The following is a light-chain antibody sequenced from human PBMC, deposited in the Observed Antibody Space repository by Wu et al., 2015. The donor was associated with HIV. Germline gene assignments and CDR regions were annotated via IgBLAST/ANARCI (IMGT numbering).Light chain of an antibody. Sequence: EIVLTQSPATLSLSPGERATVSCRASQSVDKYLSWYQLRPGQAPRLLIYDTSNRATGIPARFSGSGSETDFTLTISSLEPEDFAVYYCQQRRYWPLYTFGQGTKLEIK. J-gene: IGKJ2*01. CDR1: QSVDKY. CDR2: DTS. V-gene: IGKV3-11*01. CDR3: QQRRYWPLYT.